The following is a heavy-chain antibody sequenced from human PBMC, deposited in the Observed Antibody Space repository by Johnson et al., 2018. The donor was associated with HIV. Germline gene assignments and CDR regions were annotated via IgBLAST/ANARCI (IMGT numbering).Heavy chain of an antibody. CDR1: GFIFNDYW. CDR2: IKEDSSEK. V-gene: IGHV3-7*05. CDR3: ARDPGYSAFDI. D-gene: IGHD1-1*01. J-gene: IGHJ3*02. Sequence: VQLVESGGGLVQPGGSLRLSCAASGFIFNDYWMSWFRQSPGKGLEFVANIKEDSSEKSYVDSVRGRFTISRDNAKNSVVLQMNNLRAQDTAIYYCARDPGYSAFDIWGQGTVVTVSS.